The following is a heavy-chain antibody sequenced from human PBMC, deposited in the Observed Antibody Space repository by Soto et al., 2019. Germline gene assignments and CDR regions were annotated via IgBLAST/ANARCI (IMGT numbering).Heavy chain of an antibody. CDR2: ISGTGGST. D-gene: IGHD3-22*01. V-gene: IGHV3-23*01. CDR1: GFTFTSYA. J-gene: IGHJ4*02. Sequence: GGSLRLSCAASGFTFTSYAMSWVRQAPGKGLEWVSTISGTGGSTYYPDSVKGRFTISRDNSKNTVYLQMNSLRAEDAAVYYFAKAMTSGYYLFDFWGQGPLVTVSS. CDR3: AKAMTSGYYLFDF.